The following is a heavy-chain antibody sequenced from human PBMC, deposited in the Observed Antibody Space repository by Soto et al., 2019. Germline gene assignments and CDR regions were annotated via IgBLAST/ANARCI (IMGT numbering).Heavy chain of an antibody. CDR2: IYPGDSDT. D-gene: IGHD6-19*01. Sequence: GESLKISCKGSGYSFTSYWIGWVRQMPGKGLEWMGIIYPGDSDTRYSPSFQGQVTISADKSISTAYLQWSSLKASDTAMYYCARSFSPGIAVAGTFDIWGQGTTVTVSS. CDR1: GYSFTSYW. J-gene: IGHJ6*02. CDR3: ARSFSPGIAVAGTFDI. V-gene: IGHV5-51*01.